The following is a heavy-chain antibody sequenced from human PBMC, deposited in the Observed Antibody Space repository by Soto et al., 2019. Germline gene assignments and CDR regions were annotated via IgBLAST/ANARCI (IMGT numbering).Heavy chain of an antibody. J-gene: IGHJ6*02. D-gene: IGHD3-10*01. CDR3: AKDLLGFGYTYADV. CDR1: GGTFSSYA. V-gene: IGHV1-69*12. CDR2: IIPIGVTR. Sequence: QVQLVQSGAEVKKPGSSVKVSCKASGGTFSSYAISWVRQAPGQGLEWMGGIIPIGVTRSYAQKFQGRVTITAAESTSPAYMALGSLRSEDTAVYYCAKDLLGFGYTYADVWGQGTTVTVSS.